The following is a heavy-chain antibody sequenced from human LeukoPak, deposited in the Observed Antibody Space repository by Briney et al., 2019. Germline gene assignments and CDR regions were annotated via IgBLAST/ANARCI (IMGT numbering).Heavy chain of an antibody. D-gene: IGHD2-21*02. Sequence: ASVKVSCKASGFTFTSSAMQWVRQARGQRLEWTGWIVVGSGNTNYAQKFQERVTITRDMSTSTAYMELSSLRSEDTAVYYCAAASEIVVVTADAFDIWGQGTMVTASS. V-gene: IGHV1-58*02. CDR3: AAASEIVVVTADAFDI. J-gene: IGHJ3*02. CDR1: GFTFTSSA. CDR2: IVVGSGNT.